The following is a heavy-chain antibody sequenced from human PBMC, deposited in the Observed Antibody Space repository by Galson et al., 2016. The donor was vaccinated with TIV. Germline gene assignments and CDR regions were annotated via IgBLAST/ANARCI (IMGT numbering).Heavy chain of an antibody. CDR2: IYESGTT. Sequence: LSLTCAVSGYAIKSGYYWGWIRQPPGKGLQWIGSIYESGTTYYNPSLKSRLTMSVDTSKNQYSLKLSSVTAADTAVYYCVREGSTVTMHHYFGMDVWGQGTSVTVSS. CDR3: VREGSTVTMHHYFGMDV. J-gene: IGHJ6*02. CDR1: GYAIKSGYY. D-gene: IGHD4-17*01. V-gene: IGHV4-38-2*02.